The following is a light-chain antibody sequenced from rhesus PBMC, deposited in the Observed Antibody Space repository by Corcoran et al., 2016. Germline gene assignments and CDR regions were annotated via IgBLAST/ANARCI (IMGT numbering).Light chain of an antibody. CDR3: QQHNSYPLT. CDR2: DAS. CDR1: QGLSKY. V-gene: IGKV1-25*01. Sequence: DIQMTQSPSSLSASVGDTVTITCQASQGLSKYLPWYQQKPGKAPKLLIYDASTLQMGVPSRFSGSGSGTEFTLTISSLQPEDFATYYCQQHNSYPLTFGGGTKVELK. J-gene: IGKJ4*01.